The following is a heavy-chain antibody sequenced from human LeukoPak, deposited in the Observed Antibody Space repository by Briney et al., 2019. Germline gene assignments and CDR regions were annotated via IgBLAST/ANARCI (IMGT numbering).Heavy chain of an antibody. V-gene: IGHV3-48*01. Sequence: PGGSLGLSCAASGFTFSNYDMNWVRQAPGQGLESLSYINSNSDDIYHADSVKGRFTVSRDNAKNSLYLQMNNLRAEDTAVYYCARAEETTWGIDPWGQGTLVTVSS. CDR1: GFTFSNYD. J-gene: IGHJ5*02. D-gene: IGHD3-16*01. CDR2: INSNSDDI. CDR3: ARAEETTWGIDP.